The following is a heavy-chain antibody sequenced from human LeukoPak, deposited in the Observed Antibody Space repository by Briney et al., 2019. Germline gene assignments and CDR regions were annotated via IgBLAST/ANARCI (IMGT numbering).Heavy chain of an antibody. D-gene: IGHD3-10*01. Sequence: PGGSLRLSCAASGFTFSSYSMNWVRQAPGKGLEWVSSISSSSSYICYADSVKGRFTISRDNAKNSLYLQMNSLRAEDTAVYYCARGRGDYGDYWGQGTLVTVSS. J-gene: IGHJ4*02. V-gene: IGHV3-21*01. CDR2: ISSSSSYI. CDR1: GFTFSSYS. CDR3: ARGRGDYGDY.